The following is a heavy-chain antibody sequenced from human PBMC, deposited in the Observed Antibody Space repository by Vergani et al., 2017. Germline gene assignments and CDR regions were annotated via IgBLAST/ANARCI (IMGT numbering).Heavy chain of an antibody. CDR2: IYYSGST. J-gene: IGHJ6*03. Sequence: QVQLQESGPGLVKPSQTLSLTCTVSGGSISSGGYYWSWIRQHPGKGLEWIGYIYYSGSTYYNPSLKSRVTISVDTSKNQFSLKLSSVTAADTAVYYCARESCSSTSCYVWYYYYMDVWGKGTTVTVSS. CDR1: GGSISSGGYY. CDR3: ARESCSSTSCYVWYYYYMDV. V-gene: IGHV4-31*03. D-gene: IGHD2-2*01.